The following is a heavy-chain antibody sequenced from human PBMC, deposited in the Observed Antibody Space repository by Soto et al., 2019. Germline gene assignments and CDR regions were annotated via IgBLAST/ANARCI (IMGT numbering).Heavy chain of an antibody. CDR3: ANRKYYASGSYYYYYFDF. CDR1: GLTFSNYA. D-gene: IGHD3-10*01. J-gene: IGHJ4*02. V-gene: IGHV3-23*01. CDR2: ISGSGGST. Sequence: PGGSLRLSCGASGLTFSNYAMSWVRQAPGKGLEWVSGISGSGGSTYYAESAKGRFTISRDNSKNTLYLQMNSLRAEDTAVYYCANRKYYASGSYYYYYFDFWGQGALVTVS.